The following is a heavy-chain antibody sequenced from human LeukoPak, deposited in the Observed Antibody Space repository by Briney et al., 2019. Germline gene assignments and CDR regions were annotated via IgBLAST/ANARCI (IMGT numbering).Heavy chain of an antibody. D-gene: IGHD2-2*01. CDR2: IVPIFGKT. V-gene: IGHV1-69*05. Sequence: GASVKVSCKASGGSFSSNIIGWLRQAPGQGLEWMGGIVPIFGKTKYAQKFHGRVTITTDESSSTAYMELSSLRSDDTAIYYCARGWGIPAPISWFDPWGQGTLVTVSS. J-gene: IGHJ5*02. CDR1: GGSFSSNI. CDR3: ARGWGIPAPISWFDP.